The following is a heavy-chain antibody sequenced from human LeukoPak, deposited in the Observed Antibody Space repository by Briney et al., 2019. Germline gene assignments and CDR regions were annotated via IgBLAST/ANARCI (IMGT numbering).Heavy chain of an antibody. Sequence: PGGSLRLSCAASGFTFSNYAMSWVRQVPGKGLEWVSAISGSDGRLFYADSVKGRFTISRDNSRNTVFLQMNSLRAEDTALYYCAKESPYRAPTRTYYFDYWGQGTLVTVSS. D-gene: IGHD1-14*01. V-gene: IGHV3-23*01. CDR1: GFTFSNYA. CDR2: ISGSDGRL. CDR3: AKESPYRAPTRTYYFDY. J-gene: IGHJ4*02.